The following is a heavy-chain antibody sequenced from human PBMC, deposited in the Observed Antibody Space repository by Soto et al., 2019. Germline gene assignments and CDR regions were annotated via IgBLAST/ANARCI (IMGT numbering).Heavy chain of an antibody. CDR3: ARDSGAAAGSFDY. J-gene: IGHJ4*02. CDR1: GGSISSGGYY. D-gene: IGHD6-13*01. Sequence: SETLSLTCTVSGGSISSGGYYWSWIRQHPGKGLEWIGYIYYSGSTYYNPSLKSRVTISVDTSKNQFSLKLSSVTAADTAVYYCARDSGAAAGSFDYWGQGTLVTVSS. V-gene: IGHV4-31*03. CDR2: IYYSGST.